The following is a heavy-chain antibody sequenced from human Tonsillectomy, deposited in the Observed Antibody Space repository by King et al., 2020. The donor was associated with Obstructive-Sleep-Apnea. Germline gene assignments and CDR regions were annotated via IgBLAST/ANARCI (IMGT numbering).Heavy chain of an antibody. V-gene: IGHV1-46*01. CDR2: INPSGVST. Sequence: VQLVESGAEVKKPGASVKVSFKASGYTFTSYYMHWVRQAPGQGLGWMGIINPSGVSTSYAQKFQGRGTMTRGTSTSTGYRELSSLRSEDTAVYYCARDLGAEQQLAKWGQGTLVTVSS. J-gene: IGHJ4*02. CDR3: ARDLGAEQQLAK. D-gene: IGHD6-13*01. CDR1: GYTFTSYY.